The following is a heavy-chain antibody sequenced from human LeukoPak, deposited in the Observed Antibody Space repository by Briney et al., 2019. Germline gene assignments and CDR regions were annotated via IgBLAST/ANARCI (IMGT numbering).Heavy chain of an antibody. CDR1: GFTFSTSW. CDR2: INPDGSNT. Sequence: GGSLRLSCAASGFTFSTSWMHWVRQVPGKGLVWVSHINPDGSNTAYADSVEGRFTVSRDNANNTLSLQMNSLRAEDTAVYYCTRGYISGGQGILVTVSS. V-gene: IGHV3-74*01. J-gene: IGHJ4*02. D-gene: IGHD3-16*02. CDR3: TRGYIS.